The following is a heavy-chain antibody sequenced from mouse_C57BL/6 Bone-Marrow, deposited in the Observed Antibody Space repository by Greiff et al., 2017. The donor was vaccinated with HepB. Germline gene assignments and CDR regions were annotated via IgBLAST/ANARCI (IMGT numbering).Heavy chain of an antibody. V-gene: IGHV14-4*01. CDR3: TFYYYGSSYGYFDV. Sequence: VQLQQSGAELVRPGASVKLSCTASGFNIKDDYMHWVKQRPEQGLEWIGWIDPENGDTEYASKFQGKATKTADTSSNTAYLQLSSLTSEDTAVYYCTFYYYGSSYGYFDVWGTGTTVTVSS. J-gene: IGHJ1*03. D-gene: IGHD1-1*01. CDR1: GFNIKDDY. CDR2: IDPENGDT.